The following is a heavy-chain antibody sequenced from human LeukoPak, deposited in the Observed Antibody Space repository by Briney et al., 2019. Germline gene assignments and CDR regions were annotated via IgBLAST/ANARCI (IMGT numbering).Heavy chain of an antibody. J-gene: IGHJ5*02. D-gene: IGHD6-6*01. Sequence: SQTLSLTSAVSGGSISSGGYSWSWIRQPPGKGLEWIVYIYHSGSTYYNPPLKSRVTISVDRPKNQFSLKLSSVTAADTAVYYCARVSSSGWFDPWGQGTLVTVSS. V-gene: IGHV4-30-2*01. CDR2: IYHSGST. CDR1: GGSISSGGYS. CDR3: ARVSSSGWFDP.